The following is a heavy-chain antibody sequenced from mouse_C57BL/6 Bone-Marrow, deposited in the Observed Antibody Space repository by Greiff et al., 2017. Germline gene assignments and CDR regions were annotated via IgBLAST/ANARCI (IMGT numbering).Heavy chain of an antibody. D-gene: IGHD2-3*01. J-gene: IGHJ2*01. CDR1: GYTFTDYY. CDR3: ARDGYCFDY. Sequence: EVQLQQSGPELVKPGASVKISCKASGYTFTDYYMNWVKQSPGKSLEWIGDINPNNGGTSYNQKFKGKATLTVDKSSSTAYMELRSLTSEDSAVYYCARDGYCFDYWGQGTTLTVSS. V-gene: IGHV1-26*01. CDR2: INPNNGGT.